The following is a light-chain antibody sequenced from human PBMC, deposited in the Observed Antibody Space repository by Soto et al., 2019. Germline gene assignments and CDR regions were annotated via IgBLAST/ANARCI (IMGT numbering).Light chain of an antibody. CDR2: GAS. Sequence: EIVLTKSPSTLSLYPGDRATLSCRASQSVSSSYLAWYQQKPGQAPRLLIYGASSRATGIPDRFSGSGSGTDFTLTISRLEPEDFAVYYCQQYGSSPKTFGQGTKVDIK. J-gene: IGKJ1*01. CDR1: QSVSSSY. CDR3: QQYGSSPKT. V-gene: IGKV3-20*01.